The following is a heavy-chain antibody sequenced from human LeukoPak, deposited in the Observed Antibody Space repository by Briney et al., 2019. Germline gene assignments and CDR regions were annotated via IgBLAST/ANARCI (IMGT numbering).Heavy chain of an antibody. CDR1: GYTFTGYY. V-gene: IGHV1-2*02. D-gene: IGHD3-22*01. CDR3: ASGITMIVVTDDAFDI. J-gene: IGHJ3*02. Sequence: ASVKVSCKASGYTFTGYYMHWVRQAPGQGLEWMGWINPNSGGTNYAQKFQGRVTMTRDTSISTAYMELSRLRSDDTAVYYCASGITMIVVTDDAFDIWGQGKMVTVSS. CDR2: INPNSGGT.